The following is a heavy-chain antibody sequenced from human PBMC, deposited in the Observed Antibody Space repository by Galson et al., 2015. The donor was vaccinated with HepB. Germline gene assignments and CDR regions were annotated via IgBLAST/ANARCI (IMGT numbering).Heavy chain of an antibody. CDR3: ARASSSWHQPPDY. Sequence: SLRLSCAASGFTVSSNYMSWVRQAPGKGLEWVSVIYSGGSTYYADSVKGRFTISRHNSKNTLYLQMNSLRAEDTAVYYCARASSSWHQPPDYWGQGTLVTVSS. V-gene: IGHV3-53*04. CDR1: GFTVSSNY. J-gene: IGHJ4*02. CDR2: IYSGGST. D-gene: IGHD6-13*01.